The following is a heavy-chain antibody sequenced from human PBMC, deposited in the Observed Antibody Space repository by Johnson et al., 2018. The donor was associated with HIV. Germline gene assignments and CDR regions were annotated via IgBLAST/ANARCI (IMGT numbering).Heavy chain of an antibody. Sequence: RLSCAASGFTFSSYGMHWVRQAPGKGLEWVAVIWYDGSNKYYADSVKGRFTISRDNSKNTLYLQMNSLRAEDTAVYYCAKDRRSSSLDAFDIWGQGTMVTVSS. V-gene: IGHV3-33*06. J-gene: IGHJ3*02. CDR1: GFTFSSYG. CDR2: IWYDGSNK. CDR3: AKDRRSSSLDAFDI. D-gene: IGHD6-13*01.